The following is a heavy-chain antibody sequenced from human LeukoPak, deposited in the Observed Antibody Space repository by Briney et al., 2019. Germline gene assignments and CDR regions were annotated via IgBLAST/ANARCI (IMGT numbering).Heavy chain of an antibody. CDR3: ARDTSAWGGYFDY. CDR2: IYYSVST. J-gene: IGHJ4*02. Sequence: PSETLSLTCTVSGGSISTYYWSWIRQPPGKALEWIGYIYYSVSTNHNPSLNSRVTISVDTSKNQFSLKLSSVTAADTAVYYCARDTSAWGGYFDYWGQGTLVTVSS. V-gene: IGHV4-59*01. D-gene: IGHD6-19*01. CDR1: GGSISTYY.